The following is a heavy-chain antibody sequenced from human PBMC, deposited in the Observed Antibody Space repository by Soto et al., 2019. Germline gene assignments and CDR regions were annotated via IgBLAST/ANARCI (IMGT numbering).Heavy chain of an antibody. D-gene: IGHD3-10*01. J-gene: IGHJ6*02. CDR2: IRSKANSYAT. CDR3: TRHGPTMVRGVIYYYYGMDV. Sequence: PGGSLRLSCAASGFTFSGSAMHWVRQASGKGLEWVGRIRSKANSYATAYAASVKGRFTISRDDSKNTAYLQMNSLKTEDTAVYYCTRHGPTMVRGVIYYYYGMDVWGQGTTVTSP. CDR1: GFTFSGSA. V-gene: IGHV3-73*01.